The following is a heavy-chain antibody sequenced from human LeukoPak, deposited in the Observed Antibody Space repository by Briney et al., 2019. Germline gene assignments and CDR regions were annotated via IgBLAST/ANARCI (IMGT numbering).Heavy chain of an antibody. D-gene: IGHD5-24*01. Sequence: GGFLRLSCAASGFTFSSYGMHWVRQAPGKGLEWVAFIRYDGSNKYYADSVKGRFTISRDNSKNTLYLQMNSLRAEDTAVYYCAKDSAASRDGYNDFDYWGQGTLVTVSS. CDR1: GFTFSSYG. CDR3: AKDSAASRDGYNDFDY. V-gene: IGHV3-30*02. J-gene: IGHJ4*02. CDR2: IRYDGSNK.